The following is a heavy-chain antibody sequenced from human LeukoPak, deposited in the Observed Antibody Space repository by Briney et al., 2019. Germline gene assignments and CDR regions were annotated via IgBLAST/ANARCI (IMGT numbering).Heavy chain of an antibody. CDR1: GYTFTGYY. CDR3: ARELSIAARRLLRY. D-gene: IGHD6-6*01. Sequence: ASVKVSCKASGYTFTGYYMHWVRQAPGQGLEWRGWINPNSGGTNYAQKFQGRVTMTRDTSISTAYMELSRLRSDDTAVYYCARELSIAARRLLRYWGQGTLVTVSS. CDR2: INPNSGGT. V-gene: IGHV1-2*02. J-gene: IGHJ4*02.